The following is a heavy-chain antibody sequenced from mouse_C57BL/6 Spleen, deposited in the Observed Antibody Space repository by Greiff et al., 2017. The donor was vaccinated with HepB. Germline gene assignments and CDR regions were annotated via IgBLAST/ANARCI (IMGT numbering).Heavy chain of an antibody. CDR2: IYPGNSDT. J-gene: IGHJ3*01. D-gene: IGHD2-4*01. CDR1: GYTFTSYW. Sequence: DVQLQESGTVLARPGASVKMSCKTSGYTFTSYWMHWVKQRPGQGLEWIGAIYPGNSDTSYNQKFKGKAKLTAVTSASTAYMELSSLTNEDSAVYYCTRENYYDYDEAWFAYWGQGTLVTVSA. CDR3: TRENYYDYDEAWFAY. V-gene: IGHV1-5*01.